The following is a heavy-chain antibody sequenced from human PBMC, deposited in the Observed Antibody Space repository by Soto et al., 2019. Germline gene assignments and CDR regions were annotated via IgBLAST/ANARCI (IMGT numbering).Heavy chain of an antibody. CDR3: ATSYGSGYRAFDY. CDR2: VNPILSMS. Sequence: SVNVSCNASGETSSFYTINWVRQAPGLGLEWMGRVNPILSMSNYAQKFQGRVTMTADKSTSTAYMELRSLRSEDTAFYYCATSYGSGYRAFDYWGQGALVTVSS. V-gene: IGHV1-69*02. D-gene: IGHD3-10*01. J-gene: IGHJ4*02. CDR1: GETSSFYT.